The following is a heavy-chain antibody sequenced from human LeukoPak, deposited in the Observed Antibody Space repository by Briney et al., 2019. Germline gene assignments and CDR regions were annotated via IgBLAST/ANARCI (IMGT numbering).Heavy chain of an antibody. V-gene: IGHV3-7*03. J-gene: IGHJ3*02. D-gene: IGHD3-10*01. CDR3: AKARYYHGRSAFDI. CDR2: IKQDGSEK. CDR1: GFTFSSYW. Sequence: PGGSLRLSCAASGFTFSSYWMSWVRQAPGKGLEWVANIKQDGSEKYYVDSVKGRFTISRDNAKNSLYLQMNSLRAEDTAVYYCAKARYYHGRSAFDIWGQGTMVTVSS.